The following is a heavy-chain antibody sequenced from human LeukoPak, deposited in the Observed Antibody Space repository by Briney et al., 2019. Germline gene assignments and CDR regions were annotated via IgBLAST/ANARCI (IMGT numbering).Heavy chain of an antibody. V-gene: IGHV1-45*02. Sequence: SVKVSCKASGYTFTYRYLHWVRQAPGQALEWMGWITPFNGNTNYAQKFQDRVTITTDTSTSTAYMELRSLRSDDTAVYYCARSSYLYSYSTNWGQGTLVTVSS. J-gene: IGHJ4*02. D-gene: IGHD5-18*01. CDR1: GYTFTYRY. CDR3: ARSSYLYSYSTN. CDR2: ITPFNGNT.